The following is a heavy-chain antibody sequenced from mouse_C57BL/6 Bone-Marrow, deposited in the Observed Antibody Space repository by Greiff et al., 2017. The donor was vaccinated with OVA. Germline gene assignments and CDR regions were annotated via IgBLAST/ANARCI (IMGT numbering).Heavy chain of an antibody. CDR1: GYTFTSYW. V-gene: IGHV1-64*01. CDR3: ARSDYYGSKDYYAMDY. D-gene: IGHD1-1*01. J-gene: IGHJ4*01. Sequence: QVQLQQPGAELVKPGASVKLSCKASGYTFTSYWMHWVKQRPGQGLEWIGMIHPNSGSTNYNEKFKSKATLTVDKSSSTAYMQLSSLTSEDSAVYYCARSDYYGSKDYYAMDYWGQGTSVTVSS. CDR2: IHPNSGST.